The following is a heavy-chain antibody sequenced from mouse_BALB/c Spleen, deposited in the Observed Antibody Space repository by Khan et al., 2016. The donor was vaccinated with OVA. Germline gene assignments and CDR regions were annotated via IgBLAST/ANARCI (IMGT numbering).Heavy chain of an antibody. CDR3: ARVYGGDFDY. J-gene: IGHJ2*01. CDR1: GYSIASDYA. Sequence: VQLKESGPGLVKPSQSLSLTCTVTGYSIASDYAWNWIRQFPGNKLEWMGFISYSGNTKYHPSLQSRISITRDTSKNQFFLQLNSVTSEDTATYYCARVYGGDFDYWGQGTTLTVSS. D-gene: IGHD1-1*01. CDR2: ISYSGNT. V-gene: IGHV3-2*02.